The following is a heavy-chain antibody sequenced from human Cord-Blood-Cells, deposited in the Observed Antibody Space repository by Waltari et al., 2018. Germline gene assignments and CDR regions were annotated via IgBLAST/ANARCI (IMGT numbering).Heavy chain of an antibody. J-gene: IGHJ3*02. CDR1: GYPFPSYD. CDR2: MNPNSGNT. CDR3: ARVCSSTSCYAFDI. V-gene: IGHV1-8*03. D-gene: IGHD2-2*01. Sequence: QVQLVQSGAEVKKPGASVKVSCKASGYPFPSYDTHWALPATGQGLEWMGWMNPNSGNTGYAQKFQGRVTITRNTSISTAYMELSSLRSEDTAVYYCARVCSSTSCYAFDIWGQGTMVTVSS.